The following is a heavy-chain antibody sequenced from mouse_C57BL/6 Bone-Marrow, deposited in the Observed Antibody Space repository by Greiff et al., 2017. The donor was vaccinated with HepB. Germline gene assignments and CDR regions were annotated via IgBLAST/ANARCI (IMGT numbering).Heavy chain of an antibody. CDR3: ARLGYSYYFDY. V-gene: IGHV1-81*01. Sequence: QVQLKESGAELARPGASVKLSCKASGYTFTSYGISWVKQRTGQGLEWIGEIYPRSGNTYYNEKFKGKATLTADKSSSTAYMELRSLTSEDSAVYFCARLGYSYYFDYWGQGTTLTVSS. CDR2: IYPRSGNT. CDR1: GYTFTSYG. J-gene: IGHJ2*01. D-gene: IGHD2-14*01.